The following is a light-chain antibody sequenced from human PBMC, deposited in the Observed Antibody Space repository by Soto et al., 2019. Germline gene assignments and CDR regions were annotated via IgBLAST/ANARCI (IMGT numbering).Light chain of an antibody. CDR3: QHRSNWPRFT. CDR1: QSVSSN. Sequence: EIVMTQSPATLSLSPGERATLYCWASQSVSSNLAWYQQKPGQAPRLLIYGASTRVTGVPARFSGSGSGTEFILTISSLEPEDFALYYCQHRSNWPRFTFGQGTKVDIK. J-gene: IGKJ2*01. CDR2: GAS. V-gene: IGKV3-15*01.